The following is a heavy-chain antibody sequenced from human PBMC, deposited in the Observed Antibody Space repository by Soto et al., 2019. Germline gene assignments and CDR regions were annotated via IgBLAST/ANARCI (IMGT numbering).Heavy chain of an antibody. Sequence: QVQLVQSGAEVKKPGSSVKVSCKASGGTFSSYAISWVRQAPGQGLEWMGGIIPIFGTANYAQKFQGRVRITADESTCTAYMELSSLRSEDTAVYYCARGGTSGYSGYDFYYYYYGKDVWGQGTTVTVSS. CDR1: GGTFSSYA. V-gene: IGHV1-69*01. D-gene: IGHD5-12*01. J-gene: IGHJ6*02. CDR2: IIPIFGTA. CDR3: ARGGTSGYSGYDFYYYYYGKDV.